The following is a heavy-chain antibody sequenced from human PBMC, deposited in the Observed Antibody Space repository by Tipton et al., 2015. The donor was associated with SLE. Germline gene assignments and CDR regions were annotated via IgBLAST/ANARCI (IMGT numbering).Heavy chain of an antibody. Sequence: TLSLTCAVYGGSFSGYYWSWIRQPPGKGLEWIGEINHSGSTNYNPSLKSRVTISVDTSKNQFSLQLNSVTPEDTAVYYCARVHSSSWSYYFDYWGQGTLVTVSS. J-gene: IGHJ4*02. CDR1: GGSFSGYY. CDR3: ARVHSSSWSYYFDY. CDR2: INHSGST. V-gene: IGHV4-34*01. D-gene: IGHD6-13*01.